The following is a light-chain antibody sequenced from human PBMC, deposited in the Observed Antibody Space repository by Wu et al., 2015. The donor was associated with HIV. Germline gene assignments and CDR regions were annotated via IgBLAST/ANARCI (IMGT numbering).Light chain of an antibody. CDR1: QNVRSS. Sequence: EIVMTQSPATLSVSPGERATLSCRASQNVRSSLAWYQQKPGQASQAPHLRCIHQGHWYSQPGSVAVGLGQSSLSPSAACSLKYFAIYYCQQYNNAGWTFGQGTKVEIK. CDR3: QQYNNAGWT. J-gene: IGKJ1*01. CDR2: CI. V-gene: IGKV3-15*01.